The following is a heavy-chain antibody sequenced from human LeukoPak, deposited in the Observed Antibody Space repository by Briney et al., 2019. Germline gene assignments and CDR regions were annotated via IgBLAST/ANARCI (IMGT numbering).Heavy chain of an antibody. D-gene: IGHD6-19*01. Sequence: PGGSLRLSFASSGFTFSSYSMNGGRQAPGKGLEWLSPISSSSSYIYYADSVKGRFTIPRDNAKNSLYLQMNSLRAEDTAVYYCARDWERVAEYAFDIWGQGTMVTVSS. CDR2: ISSSSSYI. CDR1: GFTFSSYS. CDR3: ARDWERVAEYAFDI. V-gene: IGHV3-21*01. J-gene: IGHJ3*02.